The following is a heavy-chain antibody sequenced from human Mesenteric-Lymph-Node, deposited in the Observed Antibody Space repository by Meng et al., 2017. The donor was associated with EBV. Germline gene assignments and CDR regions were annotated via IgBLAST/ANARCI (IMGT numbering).Heavy chain of an antibody. CDR3: ASGGVRDPSPPY. CDR2: IYYTGST. D-gene: IGHD3-16*01. V-gene: IGHV4-4*02. J-gene: IGHJ1*01. Sequence: ELMQAPGPGWVNPSCTLSLTCAVSVDSISNSNWWSWVRQPPGKGLEWIGEIYYTGSTNYNPSLKSRVSMSVDKSKNEFSLEVNSVTAADTAVYYCASGGVRDPSPPYWGQGALVTVSS. CDR1: VDSISNSNW.